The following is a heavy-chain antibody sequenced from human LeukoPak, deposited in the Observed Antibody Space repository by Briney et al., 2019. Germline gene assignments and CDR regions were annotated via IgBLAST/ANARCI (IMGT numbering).Heavy chain of an antibody. CDR2: INGIGGST. CDR3: AKVMTTVTRSAAFDI. Sequence: GGSLRLSCAASGFTFSTYAMSWVRQAPGKGLEWVSAINGIGGSTYYADSVKGRFTISRDNSKNTLYLQMNSLRAEDTAVYYCAKVMTTVTRSAAFDIWGQGTMVTVSS. CDR1: GFTFSTYA. J-gene: IGHJ3*02. V-gene: IGHV3-23*01. D-gene: IGHD4-17*01.